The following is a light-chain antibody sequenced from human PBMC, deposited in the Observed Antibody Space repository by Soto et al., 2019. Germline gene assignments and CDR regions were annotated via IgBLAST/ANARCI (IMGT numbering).Light chain of an antibody. Sequence: ETVLTQSPGTLSLSPGESATLSCRASQSVSNSYLAWYQQKPGQAPRLLIYGASSRATGIPDRFSGSGSGTDFSLNVSRLEPEDFAVYYWQQYGRSPPSWTFGQGTKVEIK. CDR1: QSVSNSY. V-gene: IGKV3-20*01. CDR3: QQYGRSPPSWT. J-gene: IGKJ1*01. CDR2: GAS.